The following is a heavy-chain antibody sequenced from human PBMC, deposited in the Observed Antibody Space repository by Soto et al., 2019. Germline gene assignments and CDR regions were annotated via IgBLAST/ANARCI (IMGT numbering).Heavy chain of an antibody. CDR2: IHSSGSI. CDR1: GVSISSDDYY. D-gene: IGHD3-22*01. J-gene: IGHJ1*01. Sequence: SETLSLTCTVSGVSISSDDYYWSWIRQAPGRGLEWIGYIHSSGSIYYNPSLKSRATMSIDTAGNQFSLKVSSVTVADTAVYYCARDLDGIHDDTSGPFPRPGWGQGTLVTVSS. V-gene: IGHV4-30-4*01. CDR3: ARDLDGIHDDTSGPFPRPG.